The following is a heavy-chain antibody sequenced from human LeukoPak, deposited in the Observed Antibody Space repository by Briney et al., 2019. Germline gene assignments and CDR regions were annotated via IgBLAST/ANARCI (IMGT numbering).Heavy chain of an antibody. CDR2: INAGNGNT. J-gene: IGHJ4*02. CDR1: GYTFTSYA. D-gene: IGHD6-19*01. CDR3: ARANGQPGYSSGWYVFYSAY. Sequence: ASVKVSCKASGYTFTSYAMHWVRQAPGQRLEWMGWINAGNGNTKYSQKFQGRVTITRDTSASTAYMELSSLRSEDTAVYYCARANGQPGYSSGWYVFYSAYWGQGTLVTVSS. V-gene: IGHV1-3*01.